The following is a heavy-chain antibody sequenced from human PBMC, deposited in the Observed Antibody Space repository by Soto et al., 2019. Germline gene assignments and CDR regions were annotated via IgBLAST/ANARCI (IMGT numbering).Heavy chain of an antibody. Sequence: PSETLSLTCTVSGGSISSSSYYWGWIRQPPGKGLEWIGSFFYSGSTYYNPSLKSLFTISVDTSKNHFSLKLSSVTAADTAVYYCARQSQDGGDYWGQGTLVTVSS. CDR2: FFYSGST. V-gene: IGHV4-39*01. CDR3: ARQSQDGGDY. J-gene: IGHJ4*02. D-gene: IGHD3-16*01. CDR1: GGSISSSSYY.